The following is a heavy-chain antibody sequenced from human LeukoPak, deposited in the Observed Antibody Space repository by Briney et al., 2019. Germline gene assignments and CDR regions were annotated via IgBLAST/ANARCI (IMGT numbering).Heavy chain of an antibody. V-gene: IGHV3-23*01. D-gene: IGHD1-14*01. J-gene: IGHJ4*02. CDR2: ISGRGDSA. CDR3: AKEITGGSSGNY. CDR1: GFTFSSDA. Sequence: GGSLRLSCAASGFTFSSDAMTWVRQAPGKGLEWVSGISGRGDSAFYADSVKGRFTISRDNSKNTLYLQMNSLRAEDTAVYYCAKEITGGSSGNYWGQGTLVTVSS.